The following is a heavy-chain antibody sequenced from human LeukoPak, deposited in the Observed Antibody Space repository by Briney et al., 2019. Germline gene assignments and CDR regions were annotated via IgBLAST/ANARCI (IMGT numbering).Heavy chain of an antibody. CDR2: INPSGGST. Sequence: GASVQVSCKASGYTFTTYDFNWVRQAPGQGLEWMGIINPSGGSTSYAQKFQGRVTMTRDTSTSTVYMELSSLRSEDTAVYYCARVTMVDAFDIWGQGTMVTVSS. V-gene: IGHV1-46*01. J-gene: IGHJ3*02. CDR3: ARVTMVDAFDI. CDR1: GYTFTTYD. D-gene: IGHD3-10*01.